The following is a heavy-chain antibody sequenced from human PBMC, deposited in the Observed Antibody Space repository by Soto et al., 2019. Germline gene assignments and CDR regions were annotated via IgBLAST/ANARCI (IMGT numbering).Heavy chain of an antibody. CDR2: IYYSGST. J-gene: IGHJ4*02. V-gene: IGHV4-31*03. Sequence: QVQLQESGPGLVKPSQTLSLTCTVSGGSISSGGYYWSWIRQHPGKGLEWIGYIYYSGSTYYNPSLKSRVTISVDTSKNQFSLKLSSVTAADTAVYYCARDYQGGSDDYYFDYWGQGTLVTVSS. CDR3: ARDYQGGSDDYYFDY. D-gene: IGHD3-10*01. CDR1: GGSISSGGYY.